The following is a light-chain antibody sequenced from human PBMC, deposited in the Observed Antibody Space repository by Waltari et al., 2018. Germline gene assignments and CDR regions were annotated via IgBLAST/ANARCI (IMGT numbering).Light chain of an antibody. CDR2: DTS. Sequence: IVLTPSPATLSLSPGERATLSCRASQSVSSYLAWYQQKPGQTPRLLIYDTSFRAAGIPDRFSGRGSGTDFTLTISSVEPEDSAVYYCQQRRNWPRLFTFGGGTKVEIK. J-gene: IGKJ4*01. CDR1: QSVSSY. V-gene: IGKV3-11*01. CDR3: QQRRNWPRLFT.